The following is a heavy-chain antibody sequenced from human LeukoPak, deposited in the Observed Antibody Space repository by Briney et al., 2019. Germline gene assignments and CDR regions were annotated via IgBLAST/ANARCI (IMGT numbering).Heavy chain of an antibody. Sequence: SETLSLTCTVSGGSISGSSYYWGWIRQPPGKGLEWIGSIYYSGSTYYNPSLKSRVTISVDTFKNQFSLKLSSVTAADTAVYYCARGGGYSYGRAPRLFYWGQGTLVTVSS. CDR2: IYYSGST. J-gene: IGHJ4*02. CDR3: ARGGGYSYGRAPRLFY. V-gene: IGHV4-39*02. CDR1: GGSISGSSYY. D-gene: IGHD5-18*01.